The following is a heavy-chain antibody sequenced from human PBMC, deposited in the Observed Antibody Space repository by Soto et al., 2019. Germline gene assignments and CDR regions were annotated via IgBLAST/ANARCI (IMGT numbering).Heavy chain of an antibody. J-gene: IGHJ6*02. CDR2: ISAYNGNT. D-gene: IGHD3-9*01. V-gene: IGHV1-18*01. CDR1: GYTFTSYG. CDR3: ARDPRRYFDWLLPDDYYYYGMDV. Sequence: ASVKVSCKASGYTFTSYGISWVRQAPEQGLEWMGWISAYNGNTNYAQKLQGRVTMTTDTSTSTAYMELRSLRSDDTAVYYCARDPRRYFDWLLPDDYYYYGMDVWGQGTTVTVSS.